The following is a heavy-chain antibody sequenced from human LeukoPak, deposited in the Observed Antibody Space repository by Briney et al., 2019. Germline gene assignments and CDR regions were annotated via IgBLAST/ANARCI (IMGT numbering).Heavy chain of an antibody. CDR3: ASGGVYSSSWYVFDP. D-gene: IGHD6-13*01. Sequence: GGPLRLSCAASGFTFSSYSMNWVRQAPGKGLEWVSSISSSSSYIYYADSVKGRFTISRDNAKNSLYLQMNSLRAEDTAVYYCASGGVYSSSWYVFDPWGQGTLVTVSS. V-gene: IGHV3-21*01. CDR2: ISSSSSYI. J-gene: IGHJ5*02. CDR1: GFTFSSYS.